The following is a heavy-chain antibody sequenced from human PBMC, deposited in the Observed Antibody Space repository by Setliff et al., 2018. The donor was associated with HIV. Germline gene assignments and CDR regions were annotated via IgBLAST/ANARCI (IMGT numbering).Heavy chain of an antibody. CDR1: GGSITSSGYY. J-gene: IGHJ3*02. CDR3: ARTYNFWSGYYDAFDI. D-gene: IGHD3-3*01. CDR2: ISYSGST. V-gene: IGHV4-39*01. Sequence: PSETLSLTCIVSGGSITSSGYYWGWIRQPPGRGLEWIGSISYSGSTSYNPSLESRVTMSVDTSKNQFSLRLSSVTAADRAVYYCARTYNFWSGYYDAFDIWGQGTMVTVSS.